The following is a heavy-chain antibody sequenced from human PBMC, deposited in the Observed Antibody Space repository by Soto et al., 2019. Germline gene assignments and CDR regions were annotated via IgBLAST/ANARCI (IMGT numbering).Heavy chain of an antibody. J-gene: IGHJ5*02. Sequence: RGESLKISCKASGYIFTSDWIGWVRQMPGKGLEWMGFIYPRDSDTRYSPSFQGQVTISADKSINTAYLQWSSLKASDTAMYYCVRLMVTAAPAGWFDPWGQGTLVTVSS. CDR3: VRLMVTAAPAGWFDP. CDR2: IYPRDSDT. CDR1: GYIFTSDW. V-gene: IGHV5-51*01. D-gene: IGHD2-21*02.